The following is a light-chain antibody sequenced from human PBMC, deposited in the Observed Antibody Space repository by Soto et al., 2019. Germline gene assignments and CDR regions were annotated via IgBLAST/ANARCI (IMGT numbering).Light chain of an antibody. CDR1: QSVSSNN. CDR2: GAS. J-gene: IGKJ2*01. CDR3: QQYFHWPPYT. Sequence: EIVLTQSPGTLSLSPGERATLSCRASQSVSSNNLAWYQQRPGQAPRVVIYGASTRATGIPERFSGSGSGTDFTLTISSLQSEDSAVYFCQQYFHWPPYTFGQGTKVDIK. V-gene: IGKV3-20*01.